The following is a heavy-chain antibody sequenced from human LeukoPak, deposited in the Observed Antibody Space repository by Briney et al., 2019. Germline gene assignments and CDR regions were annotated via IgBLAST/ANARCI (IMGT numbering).Heavy chain of an antibody. J-gene: IGHJ4*02. Sequence: GPLKLSFAASGFTFSSYAMSWVRPAPGKGLESVSRINTDGTVTTYADSVKGRFTVSRDNADNTMFLQMNSVRDEDTAVYYCATKQWLAPPPDSWGQGTPVTVSS. CDR1: GFTFSSYA. D-gene: IGHD6-19*01. CDR2: INTDGTVT. V-gene: IGHV3-74*01. CDR3: ATKQWLAPPPDS.